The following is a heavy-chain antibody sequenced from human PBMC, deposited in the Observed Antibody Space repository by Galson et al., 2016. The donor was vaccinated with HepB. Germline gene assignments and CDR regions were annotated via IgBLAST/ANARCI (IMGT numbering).Heavy chain of an antibody. CDR2: INQDGSVT. CDR3: ARLGPVVDVTIYDY. Sequence: SLRLSCAASGFTFSTYWLSWVRQAPGKGLEWVASINQDGSVTHYVDSVKGRFTISRDNAKNSLYLQMNSLRVEDTAAYYCARLGPVVDVTIYDYWGQGTLVTVSS. CDR1: GFTFSTYW. D-gene: IGHD2-15*01. J-gene: IGHJ4*02. V-gene: IGHV3-7*01.